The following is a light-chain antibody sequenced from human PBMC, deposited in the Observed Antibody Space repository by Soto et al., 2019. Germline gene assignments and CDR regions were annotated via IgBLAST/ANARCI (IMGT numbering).Light chain of an antibody. Sequence: IQLTQSPSSLSASVGDRVTITCRASQGISSYLTWYQQKPGKAPKLLIYAASTLHSGVPSKFSGSGSGTDFTLTISSLQPEDFATYYCQQLNSYPLTCGGGTKVEIK. J-gene: IGKJ4*01. CDR1: QGISSY. CDR3: QQLNSYPLT. V-gene: IGKV1-9*01. CDR2: AAS.